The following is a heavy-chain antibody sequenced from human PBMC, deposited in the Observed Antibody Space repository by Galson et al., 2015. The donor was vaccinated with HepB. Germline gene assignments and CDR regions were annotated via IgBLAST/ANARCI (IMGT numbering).Heavy chain of an antibody. J-gene: IGHJ3*02. Sequence: SLRLSCAASGFTFSSYWMSWVRQAPGKGLEWVANIKQDGSEKYYVDSVKGRFTISRDNAKNSLYLQMNSLRAEDTAVYYCARTSGYVLPRAFDIWGQGTMVTVSS. CDR3: ARTSGYVLPRAFDI. V-gene: IGHV3-7*01. CDR1: GFTFSSYW. CDR2: IKQDGSEK. D-gene: IGHD5-12*01.